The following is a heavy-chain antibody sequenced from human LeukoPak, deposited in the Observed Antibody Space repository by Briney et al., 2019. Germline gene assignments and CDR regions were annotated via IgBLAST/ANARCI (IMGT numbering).Heavy chain of an antibody. CDR1: GFIFNNYW. V-gene: IGHV3-7*01. J-gene: IGHJ4*02. Sequence: GGSLRLSCGASGFIFNNYWMSWVRQAPGKGLEWVANIKQDGSEKYYVDSVKGRFTISRDNAKNSLYLEMNSLRAEDTAVYYCAREGGSSSSALDYWGQGTLVTVSS. CDR2: IKQDGSEK. D-gene: IGHD6-6*01. CDR3: AREGGSSSSALDY.